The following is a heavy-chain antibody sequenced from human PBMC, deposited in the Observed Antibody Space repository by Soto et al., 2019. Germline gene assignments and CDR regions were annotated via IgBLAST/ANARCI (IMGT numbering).Heavy chain of an antibody. V-gene: IGHV3-23*01. D-gene: IGHD3-10*01. CDR1: GFIFSDYA. Sequence: EVQLLESGGGLIQPGGSLRLFCAASGFIFSDYAMYWVRQAPGKGLEWVSVISGSDGTTYYADSVRGRFTISRDNSRNTVYLQMISLRAEDTAVYHCAKVIGGSESYWGGSHYYYALDVWGQGTTVTVSS. CDR2: ISGSDGTT. CDR3: AKVIGGSESYWGGSHYYYALDV. J-gene: IGHJ6*02.